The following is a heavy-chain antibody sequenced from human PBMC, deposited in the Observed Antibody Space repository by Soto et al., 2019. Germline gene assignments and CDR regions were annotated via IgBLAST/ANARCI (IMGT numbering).Heavy chain of an antibody. V-gene: IGHV1-18*04. J-gene: IGHJ5*02. CDR1: GYTFTSYG. CDR3: ARELSYSSGLNWCDP. CDR2: ISAYNGNT. Sequence: ASVKVSCKASGYTFTSYGISWVRQAPGQGLEWMGWISAYNGNTNYAQKLQGRVTMTTDTSTSTAYMELRSLRSDDTAVYYCARELSYSSGLNWCDPWGQGTMGIVSA. D-gene: IGHD6-19*01.